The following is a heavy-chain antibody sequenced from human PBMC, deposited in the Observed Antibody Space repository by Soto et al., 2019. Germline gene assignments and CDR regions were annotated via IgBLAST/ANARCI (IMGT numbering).Heavy chain of an antibody. CDR1: GYTFTSYS. Sequence: ASVKVSCKASGYTFTSYSMHWVRQAPGQRLEWMGWINAGNGNTKYSQKFQGRVTITRDTSASTAYMELSSLRSEDTAVYYCAGGLTGSERRPDAFDIWGQGTLVTVSS. D-gene: IGHD7-27*01. J-gene: IGHJ3*02. V-gene: IGHV1-3*01. CDR3: AGGLTGSERRPDAFDI. CDR2: INAGNGNT.